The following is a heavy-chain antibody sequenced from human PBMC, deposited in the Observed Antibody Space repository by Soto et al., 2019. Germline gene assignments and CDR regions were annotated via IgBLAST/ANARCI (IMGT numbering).Heavy chain of an antibody. CDR3: ARDHKWGFDY. CDR1: GVTFTSYT. D-gene: IGHD7-27*01. J-gene: IGHJ4*02. CDR2: ISTSGSAK. Sequence: GGSLRLSCAATGVTFTSYTMNWVRQAPGKGLEWLSYISTSGSAKYYADSVQGRFTISRDNAKNSLYLQMNSLGDEDTAVYYCARDHKWGFDYWGQGTRVTVSS. V-gene: IGHV3-48*02.